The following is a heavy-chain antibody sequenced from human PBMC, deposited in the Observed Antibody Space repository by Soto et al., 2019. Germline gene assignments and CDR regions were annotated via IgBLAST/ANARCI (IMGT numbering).Heavy chain of an antibody. J-gene: IGHJ4*02. D-gene: IGHD3-3*01. Sequence: EVQLLESGGGLVQPGGSLRLTCAASGFTFSSYAMSWVRQAPGKGLEWVSAISGSGGSTYYADSVKGRFTISRDNSKNTLYLQMNSLRAEDTAVYYCAKDQDSVLEWLFFALDYWGQGTLVTVSS. V-gene: IGHV3-23*01. CDR3: AKDQDSVLEWLFFALDY. CDR2: ISGSGGST. CDR1: GFTFSSYA.